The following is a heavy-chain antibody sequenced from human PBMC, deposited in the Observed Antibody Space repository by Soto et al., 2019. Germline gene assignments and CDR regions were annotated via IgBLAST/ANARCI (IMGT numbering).Heavy chain of an antibody. CDR1: GGTFRSYA. Sequence: VQLVQSGAEVKQPGSSVKVSCKASGGTFRSYAISWVRQAPGQGLEWMGGIIPIFGTANYAQKFQGRVTITADESTSTAYMELSSLRSEDTAVYYCARDKDRIAAAGTYYYYYGMDVWGQGTTVTVSS. V-gene: IGHV1-69*01. J-gene: IGHJ6*02. D-gene: IGHD6-13*01. CDR3: ARDKDRIAAAGTYYYYYGMDV. CDR2: IIPIFGTA.